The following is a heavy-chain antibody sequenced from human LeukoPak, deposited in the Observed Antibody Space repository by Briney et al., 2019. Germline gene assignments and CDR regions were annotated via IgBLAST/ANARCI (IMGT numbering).Heavy chain of an antibody. Sequence: AGGSLRLSCAASGFTFSSFAMSWVRQAPGKGLEWVSAISGSGGGTYYADSVKGRFTIPRDSSKNTLYLQMNSLRAEDTAIYYCAKLDYSNGFTWGQGTLVTVSS. D-gene: IGHD5-18*01. CDR1: GFTFSSFA. CDR2: ISGSGGGT. V-gene: IGHV3-23*01. CDR3: AKLDYSNGFT. J-gene: IGHJ5*02.